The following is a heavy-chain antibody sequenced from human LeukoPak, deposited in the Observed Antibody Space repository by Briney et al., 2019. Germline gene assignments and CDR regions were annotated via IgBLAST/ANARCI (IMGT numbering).Heavy chain of an antibody. CDR2: ISTSGGT. D-gene: IGHD2-8*01. V-gene: IGHV4-61*09. CDR1: GGSISSGTYY. Sequence: PSQTLSLTCTVSGGSISSGTYYWSWIRQPAGKGLEWIGHISTSGGTAYSPSLKSRVTISLDTSKNQFSLRLTSVTAADTAVYYCARGMALNWFDPWGQGTLVTVSS. CDR3: ARGMALNWFDP. J-gene: IGHJ5*02.